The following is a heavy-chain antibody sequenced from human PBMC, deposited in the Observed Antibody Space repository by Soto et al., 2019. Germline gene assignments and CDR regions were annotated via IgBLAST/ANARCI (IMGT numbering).Heavy chain of an antibody. CDR1: GFTFSDYA. CDR2: LYGSGGGV. J-gene: IGHJ4*02. Sequence: GGSLRLSCAASGFTFSDYAIIWIRQVPGKGLQWVSGLYGSGGGVHYADSVKGRFTISRDNSAYSAYLQMNNLRVEDTAASYRGGDAVTFGGNWLGHDCGQGTVVTVSS. D-gene: IGHD1-20*01. CDR3: GGDAVTFGGNWLGHD. V-gene: IGHV3-23*01.